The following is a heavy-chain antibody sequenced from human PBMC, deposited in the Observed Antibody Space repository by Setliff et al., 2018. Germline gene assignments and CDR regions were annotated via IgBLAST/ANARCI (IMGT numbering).Heavy chain of an antibody. CDR1: GDTFSSYG. CDR3: AREGVDIRSSTDYRYYMDV. CDR2: TIPMFGST. D-gene: IGHD5-12*01. Sequence: SVKVSCKASGDTFSSYGISWVRQAPGQGLEWMGGTIPMFGSTSYAQKFQGRVTIITDESTTTAYMELSSLGSEDTAVYYCAREGVDIRSSTDYRYYMDVWGKGTTVTVSS. V-gene: IGHV1-69*05. J-gene: IGHJ6*03.